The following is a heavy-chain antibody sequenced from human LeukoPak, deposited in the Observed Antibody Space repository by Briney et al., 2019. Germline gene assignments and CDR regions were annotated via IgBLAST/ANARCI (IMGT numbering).Heavy chain of an antibody. CDR3: ARGRDSSGYYYVN. V-gene: IGHV3-48*01. CDR1: GFNFSNYS. Sequence: GGPLRLSCAVSGFNFSNYSMNWVRQAPGKGLEWVSYISRSTSTKYYADSVKGRFTISRDNAKNSLYLQMNSLRAEDTAVYYCARGRDSSGYYYVNWGQGTLVTVSA. D-gene: IGHD3-22*01. J-gene: IGHJ4*02. CDR2: ISRSTSTK.